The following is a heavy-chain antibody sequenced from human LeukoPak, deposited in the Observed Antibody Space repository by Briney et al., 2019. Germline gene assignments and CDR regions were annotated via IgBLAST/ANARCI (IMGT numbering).Heavy chain of an antibody. Sequence: GESLMIFCRGSGYIFTNYWFSWGRQLPGKSVEGWGRIDPSDSYTNYSPSLQGHVTISTDKSNTTAYLQGSSLKASDTAMYYCAKWSANTYRYAYWGRGTLVAVSS. CDR3: AKWSANTYRYAY. CDR2: IDPSDSYT. CDR1: GYIFTNYW. V-gene: IGHV5-10-1*01. D-gene: IGHD5-18*01. J-gene: IGHJ4*02.